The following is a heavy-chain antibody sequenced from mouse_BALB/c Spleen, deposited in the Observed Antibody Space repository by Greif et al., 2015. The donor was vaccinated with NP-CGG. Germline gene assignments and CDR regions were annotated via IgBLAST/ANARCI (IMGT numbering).Heavy chain of an antibody. CDR1: GISITTGNYR. V-gene: IGHV3-5*02. Sequence: EVQLQESGPGLVKPSQTVSLTCTVTGISITTGNYRWSWIRQFPGNELEWIGYIYYSGTITYNPSLTSRTTITRDTSKNQFFLEMNSLTAEDTATYYCARGYDGYFDYWGQGTTLTVSS. D-gene: IGHD2-3*01. CDR3: ARGYDGYFDY. J-gene: IGHJ2*01. CDR2: IYYSGTI.